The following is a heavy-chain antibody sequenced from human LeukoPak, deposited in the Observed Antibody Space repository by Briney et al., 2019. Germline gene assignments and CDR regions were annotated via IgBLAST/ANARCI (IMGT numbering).Heavy chain of an antibody. V-gene: IGHV1-8*01. J-gene: IGHJ4*02. CDR3: ARVVRPQLEFDY. CDR1: GYTFTSYD. D-gene: IGHD1-1*01. CDR2: MNPNSGNT. Sequence: ASVKVSCKASGYTFTSYDINWVRQATGQGLEWMGWMNPNSGNTGYAQKFQGRVTMTRNTSISTAYMELSSLGSEDTAVYYCARVVRPQLEFDYWGQGTLVTVSS.